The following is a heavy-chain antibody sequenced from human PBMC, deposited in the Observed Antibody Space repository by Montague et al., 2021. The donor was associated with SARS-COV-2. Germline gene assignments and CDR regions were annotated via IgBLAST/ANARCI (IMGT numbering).Heavy chain of an antibody. J-gene: IGHJ4*02. CDR2: IDHRCNT. D-gene: IGHD2-21*01. Sequence: SETLSLTCAVYRGSFHIFSWGWIRQSPEKGLEWIGEIDHRCNTNYNPSLKSRVPISVDTSKNQFPLCLTFVTAADTAIYYCARGTRVVGITPGFRYWGQGTLVAVSS. CDR1: RGSFHIFS. V-gene: IGHV4-34*01. CDR3: ARGTRVVGITPGFRY.